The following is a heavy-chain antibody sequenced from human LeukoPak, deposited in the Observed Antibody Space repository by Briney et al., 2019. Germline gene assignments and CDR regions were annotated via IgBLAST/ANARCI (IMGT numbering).Heavy chain of an antibody. D-gene: IGHD1-7*01. CDR1: GFTFSNYA. Sequence: GGSLRLSCAASGFTFSNYAMSWVRQAPGKGLEWVSAIIGSGGSTYYAGSVKGRFAISRDNSKNTLNLQMNSLRAEDTAVYYCAKDYVELQFDYWGQGALVTVSS. V-gene: IGHV3-23*01. CDR3: AKDYVELQFDY. J-gene: IGHJ4*02. CDR2: IIGSGGST.